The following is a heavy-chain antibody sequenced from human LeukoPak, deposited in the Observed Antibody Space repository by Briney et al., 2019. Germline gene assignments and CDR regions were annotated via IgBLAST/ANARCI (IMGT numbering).Heavy chain of an antibody. Sequence: GASVKVSCKASGGTFSSYAISWVRQAPGQGLEWMGIINPSGGSTSYAQKFQGRVTMTRDTSTSTVYMELSSLRSEDTAVYYCARDGTVLVPDVKYDYWGQGTLVTVSS. V-gene: IGHV1-46*01. D-gene: IGHD2-2*01. CDR3: ARDGTVLVPDVKYDY. CDR2: INPSGGST. CDR1: GGTFSSYA. J-gene: IGHJ4*02.